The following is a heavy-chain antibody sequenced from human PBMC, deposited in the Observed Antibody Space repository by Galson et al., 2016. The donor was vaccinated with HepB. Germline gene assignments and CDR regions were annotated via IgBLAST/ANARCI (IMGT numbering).Heavy chain of an antibody. V-gene: IGHV3-30*18. CDR3: AKSLRNYYDAWGHDGMDV. CDR1: GFTFTIYG. Sequence: SLRLSCAASGFTFTIYGMHWVRQAPGKGPEWVAVISYDGLSKLYSDSVTGRFTTSRDNSKNTLHMQMNSLRAEDKAVYVCAKSLRNYYDAWGHDGMDVWGQGTTVTVSS. CDR2: ISYDGLSK. J-gene: IGHJ6*02. D-gene: IGHD3-22*01.